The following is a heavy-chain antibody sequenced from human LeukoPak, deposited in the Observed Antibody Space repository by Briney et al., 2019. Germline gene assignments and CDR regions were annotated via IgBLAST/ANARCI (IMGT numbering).Heavy chain of an antibody. CDR1: GVTFSTYT. CDR2: ISGSGGNT. J-gene: IGHJ4*02. D-gene: IGHD3-3*02. Sequence: AGSLRLSCAASGVTFSTYTMSWVRQAPGKGLEWVSAISGSGGNTYYAYSMKGRFTISRDNSKNTLYLQMDSLRADDTAVYYCAKAAFSRTSYFDYWGQGTLVTASS. CDR3: AKAAFSRTSYFDY. V-gene: IGHV3-23*01.